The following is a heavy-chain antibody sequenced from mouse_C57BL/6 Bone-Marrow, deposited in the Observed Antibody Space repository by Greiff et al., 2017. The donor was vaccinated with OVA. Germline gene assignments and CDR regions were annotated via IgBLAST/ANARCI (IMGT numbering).Heavy chain of an antibody. D-gene: IGHD3-2*02. CDR1: GYTFTSYW. V-gene: IGHV1-64*01. CDR3: ARRGDSSGFAMDY. Sequence: QVQLQQPGAELVKPGASVKLSCKASGYTFTSYWMHWVKQRPGQGLEWIGMIHPNSGSTNYNEKFKSKATLTVDKSSSTAYMQLSSLTSEDSAVYYCARRGDSSGFAMDYWGQGTSVTVSS. CDR2: IHPNSGST. J-gene: IGHJ4*01.